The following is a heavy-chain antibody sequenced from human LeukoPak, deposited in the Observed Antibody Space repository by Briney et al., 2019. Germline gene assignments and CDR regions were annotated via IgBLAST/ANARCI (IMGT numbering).Heavy chain of an antibody. Sequence: PGGSLRLSCAASGFTFSTYWMHWVRQAPGKGLVWVSRIKSDGSTNYADSVKGRFTISRDNAKNTVSLQMNSLRPEDTGVYYCARAPSEIGGYYPEYFRHWGPGTLVTVSS. V-gene: IGHV3-74*01. D-gene: IGHD3-22*01. CDR3: ARAPSEIGGYYPEYFRH. CDR1: GFTFSTYW. CDR2: IKSDGST. J-gene: IGHJ1*01.